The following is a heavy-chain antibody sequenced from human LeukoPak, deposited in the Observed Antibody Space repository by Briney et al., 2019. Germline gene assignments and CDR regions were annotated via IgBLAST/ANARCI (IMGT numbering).Heavy chain of an antibody. V-gene: IGHV3-33*06. J-gene: IGHJ4*02. CDR1: GFTFSSYG. D-gene: IGHD1-26*01. Sequence: GRSLRLSCAASGFTFSSYGMHWVRQAPGKGLEWVAVIWYDGSNKYYADSVKGRFTISRDNSKNTLYLQMNSLRAEDTAVYYCAKGGRLGYSGSFYFDYWGQGTLVTVSS. CDR2: IWYDGSNK. CDR3: AKGGRLGYSGSFYFDY.